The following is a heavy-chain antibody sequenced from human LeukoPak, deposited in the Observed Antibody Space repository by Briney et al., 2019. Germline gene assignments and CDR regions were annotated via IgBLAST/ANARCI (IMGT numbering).Heavy chain of an antibody. Sequence: SETLSLTCAAYGGSFSGYYWSWIRQPPGKGLEWIGEINHSGSTNYNPSLKSRVTISVDTSKNQFSLKLSSVTAADTAVYYCARRRYCSSTSCYIGSWFDPWGQGTLVTVSS. J-gene: IGHJ5*02. V-gene: IGHV4-34*01. CDR1: GGSFSGYY. CDR2: INHSGST. D-gene: IGHD2-2*02. CDR3: ARRRYCSSTSCYIGSWFDP.